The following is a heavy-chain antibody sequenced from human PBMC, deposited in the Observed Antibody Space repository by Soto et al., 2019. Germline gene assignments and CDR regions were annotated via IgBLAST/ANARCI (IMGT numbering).Heavy chain of an antibody. CDR2: AYHNGLT. D-gene: IGHD6-19*01. J-gene: IGHJ4*02. V-gene: IGHV4-4*02. Sequence: QVQLQESGPRLVKPSGTLSLTCAVSGDSVTSNVWWSWVRQPPGKGLEWIGEAYHNGLTDYNPSLKSRVTMSVDTSKNEFSLKLTSLTAADTAIYYCARDAAVPGESDRFDYWGQGTLVTVSS. CDR1: GDSVTSNVW. CDR3: ARDAAVPGESDRFDY.